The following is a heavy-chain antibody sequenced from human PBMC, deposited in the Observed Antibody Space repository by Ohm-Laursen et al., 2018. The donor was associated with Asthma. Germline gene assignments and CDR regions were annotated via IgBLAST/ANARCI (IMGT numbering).Heavy chain of an antibody. CDR3: ATLSWYASQY. V-gene: IGHV3-7*01. J-gene: IGHJ4*02. CDR2: IKPDGSQT. Sequence: SLRLSCTASGFTFSSYAMHWVRQAPGKGLQWLAFIKPDGSQTYYADSLEGRFSISRDNSKNSLYLQMSSLRGEDTALYYCATLSWYASQYWGQGTLVTVSS. D-gene: IGHD2-2*01. CDR1: GFTFSSYA.